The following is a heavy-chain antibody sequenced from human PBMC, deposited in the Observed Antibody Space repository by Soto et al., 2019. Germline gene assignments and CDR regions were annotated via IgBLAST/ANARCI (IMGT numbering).Heavy chain of an antibody. CDR3: ARGPGTSYFDY. Sequence: AXXSLRLSLAAAGVTFGSYGGHWIPQAPGKGLEWVAVIWSGGSNENYADSVKGRFTISRDNSKNMLYLQMNSLRAEDTAVYYCARGPGTSYFDYWGQGSLVTVSS. D-gene: IGHD2-2*01. V-gene: IGHV3-33*01. J-gene: IGHJ4*02. CDR2: IWSGGSNE. CDR1: GVTFGSYG.